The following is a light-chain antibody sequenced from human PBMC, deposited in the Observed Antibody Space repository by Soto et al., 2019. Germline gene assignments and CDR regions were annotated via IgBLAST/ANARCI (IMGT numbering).Light chain of an antibody. CDR3: QQYDNLPT. CDR1: QSISNY. J-gene: IGKJ4*01. V-gene: IGKV1-33*01. CDR2: DAS. Sequence: DIQMTQSPSSLSASVGDRVTITCRASQSISNYLNWYQQKPGKAPKLLIYDASNLETGVPSRFSGSGSRTDFTFTISSLQPEDIATYYCQQYDNLPTFGGGTKV.